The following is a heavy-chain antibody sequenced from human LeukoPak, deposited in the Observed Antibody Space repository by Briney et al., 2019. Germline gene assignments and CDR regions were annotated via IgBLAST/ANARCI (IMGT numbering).Heavy chain of an antibody. J-gene: IGHJ4*02. V-gene: IGHV4-39*07. CDR2: IYYSGST. D-gene: IGHD2-8*02. CDR3: VSQLENWWWAFDY. CDR1: GGSISSSSYY. Sequence: PSETLSLTCTVSGGSISSSSYYWGWIRQPPGTGLEWIGSIYYSGSTYYNPSLKSRVTISVDTSKNQFSLKLSSVTAADTAVYYCVSQLENWWWAFDYWGQGTLVTVSS.